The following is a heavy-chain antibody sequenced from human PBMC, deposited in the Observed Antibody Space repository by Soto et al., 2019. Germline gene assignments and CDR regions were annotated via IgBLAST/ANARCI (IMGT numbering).Heavy chain of an antibody. Sequence: EVQLVESGGGLVQPGGSLRLSCAASGFTFGSYPMHWVRQAPGKGLEYVSAISTNGDSTFYANSVKGRFTISRDNSKNTSYLLSRSLIADHTSAYYCPREVISCPRWVFDYWGQGTLVTASS. CDR1: GFTFGSYP. J-gene: IGHJ4*02. V-gene: IGHV3-64*01. CDR3: PREVISCPRWVFDY. CDR2: ISTNGDST. D-gene: IGHD2-2*01.